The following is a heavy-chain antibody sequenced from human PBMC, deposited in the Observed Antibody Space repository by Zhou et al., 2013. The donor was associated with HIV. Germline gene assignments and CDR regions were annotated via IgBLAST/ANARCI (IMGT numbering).Heavy chain of an antibody. CDR3: ARATGQYCTSTSCRYYDS. V-gene: IGHV1-2*02. CDR2: INPNSGGT. D-gene: IGHD2-2*01. CDR1: GYIFTGYY. Sequence: QVQLVQSGAEVKKPGASVKVSCKASGYIFTGYYMHWVRQAPGQGLEWMGWINPNSGGTNYAQKFQGRVTMIRDTSISTAYMELRRLRSDDTAVYYCARATGQYCTSTSCRYYDSWGQGTLVTVSS. J-gene: IGHJ4*02.